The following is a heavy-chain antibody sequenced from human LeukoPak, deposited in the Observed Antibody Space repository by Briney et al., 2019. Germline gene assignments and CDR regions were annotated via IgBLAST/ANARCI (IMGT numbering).Heavy chain of an antibody. J-gene: IGHJ4*02. Sequence: SETLSLTCTVSRGSINNYFWSWIRQPPGKGVEWVGHIFYSGTTNYNPALKSRGTISVDTAKNQFSLKLSSVTAADTAVYYCARAPPYYNILTAYHPSYFDYWGQGTLVTVSS. CDR3: ARAPPYYNILTAYHPSYFDY. V-gene: IGHV4-59*08. D-gene: IGHD3-9*01. CDR2: IFYSGTT. CDR1: RGSINNYF.